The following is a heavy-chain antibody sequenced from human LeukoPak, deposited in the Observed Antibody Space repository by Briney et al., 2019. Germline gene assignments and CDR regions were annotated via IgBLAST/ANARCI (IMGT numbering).Heavy chain of an antibody. CDR3: ARVSLELFWFDP. J-gene: IGHJ5*02. D-gene: IGHD1-7*01. Sequence: SETLSLTCTVSGGSISSYYWSWIRQPPGKGLEWIGYIYYSGSTYYNPSLKSRVTISVDTSKNQFSLKLSSVTAADTAVYYCARVSLELFWFDPWGQGTLVTVSS. V-gene: IGHV4-59*12. CDR1: GGSISSYY. CDR2: IYYSGST.